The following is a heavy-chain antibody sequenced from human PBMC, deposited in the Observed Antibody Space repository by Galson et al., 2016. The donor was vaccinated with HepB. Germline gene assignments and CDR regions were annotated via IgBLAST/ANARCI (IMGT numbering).Heavy chain of an antibody. CDR1: GFAFSNSA. CDR2: ISPGRPNT. Sequence: LRLSCAASGFAFSNSAMGWIRQVPGKGLEWVSTISPGRPNTHYADSVWSRFTISRDDAKDTVFLHMYSLRDEDTAVYYCAVWLQAHFDHWGQGTQVTVSS. J-gene: IGHJ4*02. CDR3: AVWLQAHFDH. V-gene: IGHV3-23*01. D-gene: IGHD5-24*01.